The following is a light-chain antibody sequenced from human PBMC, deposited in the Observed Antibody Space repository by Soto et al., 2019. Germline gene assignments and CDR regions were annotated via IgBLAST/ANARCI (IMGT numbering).Light chain of an antibody. V-gene: IGLV1-44*01. Sequence: QSVLTQAPSASGTPGQRVTISCSGSASNVAVNTVNWYQQLPGTAPKLLIYLNNQRPSGVPDRFSGSKSGASASLAISGVRSEDEADYYCAAWDDSLNGPIFGGGTQLTVL. J-gene: IGLJ2*01. CDR1: ASNVAVNT. CDR2: LNN. CDR3: AAWDDSLNGPI.